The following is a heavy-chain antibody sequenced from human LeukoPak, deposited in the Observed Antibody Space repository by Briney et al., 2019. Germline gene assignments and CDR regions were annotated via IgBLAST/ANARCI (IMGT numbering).Heavy chain of an antibody. CDR1: GFTFSGYW. Sequence: GGSLRLSCAASGFTFSGYWMSWVRQAPGKGLEWVANIKQDGSEKYYVDSVKGRFTISRDNAKNSLYLQMNSLRAEDTAVYYCARGGVNTMLRGVIRYYYMDVWGKGTTVTISS. CDR3: ARGGVNTMLRGVIRYYYMDV. V-gene: IGHV3-7*01. J-gene: IGHJ6*03. D-gene: IGHD3-10*01. CDR2: IKQDGSEK.